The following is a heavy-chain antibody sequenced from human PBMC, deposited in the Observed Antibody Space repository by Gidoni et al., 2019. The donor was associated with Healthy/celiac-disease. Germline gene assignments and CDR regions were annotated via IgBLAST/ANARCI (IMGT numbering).Heavy chain of an antibody. V-gene: IGHV3-33*01. CDR3: ARGHCSSTSCYLQDYYYYYMDV. CDR1: GFTFSSSG. D-gene: IGHD2-2*01. CDR2: IWYDGSNK. J-gene: IGHJ6*03. Sequence: QVQLVESGGGVVQPGRSLRLSCEAAGFTFSSSGMHWVRQAPGKGLEWVAVIWYDGSNKYYADSVKGRFTISRDNSKNTLYLQMNSLRAEDTAVYYCARGHCSSTSCYLQDYYYYYMDVWGKGTTVTVSS.